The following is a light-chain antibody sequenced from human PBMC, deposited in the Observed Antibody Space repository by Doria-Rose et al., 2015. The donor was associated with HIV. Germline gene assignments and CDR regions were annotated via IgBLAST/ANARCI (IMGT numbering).Light chain of an antibody. CDR2: DVS. V-gene: IGLV2-14*03. J-gene: IGLJ1*01. CDR3: SSLTSSLTYV. Sequence: LTQPASVSGSPGQSITISCTGSGSDVGGYNHVSWYQQHPGKAPKLMIYDVSNRPSGVSNRFSGSKSGNTASLTISGLQAEDEADYYCSSLTSSLTYVFGTGTNVTVL. CDR1: GSDVGGYNH.